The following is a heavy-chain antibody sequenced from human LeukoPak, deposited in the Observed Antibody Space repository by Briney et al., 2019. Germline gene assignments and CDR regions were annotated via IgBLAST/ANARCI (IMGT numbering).Heavy chain of an antibody. CDR3: AREVAVTRHNYYYYGMDV. Sequence: SVTVPCKASGYTFTSYGISWVRQAPGQGLEWMGGIIPIFGTANYAQKFQGRVTITADKSTSTAYMELSSLRSEDTAVYYCAREVAVTRHNYYYYGMDVWGQGTTVTVSS. V-gene: IGHV1-69*06. J-gene: IGHJ6*02. CDR2: IIPIFGTA. CDR1: GYTFTSYG. D-gene: IGHD2-21*02.